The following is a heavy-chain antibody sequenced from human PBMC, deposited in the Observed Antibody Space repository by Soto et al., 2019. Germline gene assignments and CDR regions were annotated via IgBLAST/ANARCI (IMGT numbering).Heavy chain of an antibody. CDR3: AKRYSSGWYYFDY. CDR1: GFTFSNYD. V-gene: IGHV3-30*18. CDR2: ISYDGNNK. Sequence: QVQLVESGGGVVQPGRSLRLSCAVSGFTFSNYDMHWVRQAPGKGLEWVAVISYDGNNKYYADSVKGRFTISRDNYKNTLYLQMNSLRPEDTAVYYCAKRYSSGWYYFDYWGQGTLVTVSS. D-gene: IGHD6-19*01. J-gene: IGHJ4*02.